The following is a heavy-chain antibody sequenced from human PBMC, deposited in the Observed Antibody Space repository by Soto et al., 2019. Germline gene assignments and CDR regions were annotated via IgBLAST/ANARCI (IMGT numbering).Heavy chain of an antibody. D-gene: IGHD1-26*01. CDR3: ARDHKWELLSYFDY. J-gene: IGHJ4*02. Sequence: PGGSLRLSCAASGVTFSDYYMSLIRQAPGKGLEWVSYISSSGSTIYYADSVKGRFTISRDNAKNSLYLQMNSLRAEDTAVYYCARDHKWELLSYFDYWGQGTLVTVSS. V-gene: IGHV3-11*01. CDR2: ISSSGSTI. CDR1: GVTFSDYY.